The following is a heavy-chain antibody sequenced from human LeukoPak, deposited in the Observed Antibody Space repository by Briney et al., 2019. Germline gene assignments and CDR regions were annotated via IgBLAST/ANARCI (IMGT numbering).Heavy chain of an antibody. J-gene: IGHJ6*02. V-gene: IGHV3-23*01. D-gene: IGHD3-3*01. CDR2: VSGSGGST. CDR3: ARENYDFWSGYYTSYYGMDV. Sequence: GGSLRLSCAASGFTFSNYAMSWVRQAPGKGLEWVSAVSGSGGSTYYADSVKGRFTISRDNSKNTLYLQMNSLRAEDTAVYYCARENYDFWSGYYTSYYGMDVWGQGTTVTVSS. CDR1: GFTFSNYA.